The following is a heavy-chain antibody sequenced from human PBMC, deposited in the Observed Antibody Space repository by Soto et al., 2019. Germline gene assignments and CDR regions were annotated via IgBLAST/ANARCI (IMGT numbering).Heavy chain of an antibody. D-gene: IGHD3-3*01. CDR1: GYTFTSYG. V-gene: IGHV1-18*01. CDR3: ARDTDYDFGSGYPVGDYYYYGMDV. CDR2: ISAYNGNT. Sequence: GASVKVSCKASGYTFTSYGISWVRQAPGQGLEWMGWISAYNGNTNYAQKLQGRVTMTTDTSTSTAYMELRSLRSDDTAVYYCARDTDYDFGSGYPVGDYYYYGMDVGGQGTTATVSS. J-gene: IGHJ6*02.